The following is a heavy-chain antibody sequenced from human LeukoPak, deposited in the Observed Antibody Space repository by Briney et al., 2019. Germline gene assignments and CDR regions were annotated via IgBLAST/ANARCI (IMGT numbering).Heavy chain of an antibody. CDR2: ISYDGSNK. J-gene: IGHJ4*02. D-gene: IGHD6-19*01. V-gene: IGHV3-30*04. Sequence: GGSLRLSCAASGFTFSSYAMNWVRQAPGKGLEWVAVISYDGSNKYYADSVKGRFTISRDNSKNTLYLQTNSLRAEDTAVYYCARGPLAVAGIFDYWGQGTLVTVSS. CDR3: ARGPLAVAGIFDY. CDR1: GFTFSSYA.